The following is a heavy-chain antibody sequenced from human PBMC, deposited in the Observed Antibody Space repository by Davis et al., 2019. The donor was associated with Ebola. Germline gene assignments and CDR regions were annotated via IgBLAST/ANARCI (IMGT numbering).Heavy chain of an antibody. Sequence: GESLKISCAASGFSFSRTDMNWFRQAPGRGPEWVSNINGGGGHTDYADSVKGRFTISRDNSKNTLYVQMDSLRGEDSAVYYCVRGGGPTNDGFELWGQGTTVTVSS. D-gene: IGHD3-16*01. CDR2: INGGGGHT. V-gene: IGHV3-23*01. J-gene: IGHJ3*01. CDR3: VRGGGPTNDGFEL. CDR1: GFSFSRTD.